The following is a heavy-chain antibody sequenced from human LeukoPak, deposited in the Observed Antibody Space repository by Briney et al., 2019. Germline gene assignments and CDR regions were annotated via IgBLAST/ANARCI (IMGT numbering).Heavy chain of an antibody. Sequence: GGSLRLSCTASGFTFSNYWMHWVRQAPGKGLMWVSRIKSDGTSTTYADSVKGRFTISRDNAKNTLFLQMTGLRVEDTAMYYCTRPDWATGSYDEFWGQGTRVTVSS. CDR1: GFTFSNYW. V-gene: IGHV3-74*03. CDR2: IKSDGTST. CDR3: TRPDWATGSYDEF. J-gene: IGHJ4*02. D-gene: IGHD1-26*01.